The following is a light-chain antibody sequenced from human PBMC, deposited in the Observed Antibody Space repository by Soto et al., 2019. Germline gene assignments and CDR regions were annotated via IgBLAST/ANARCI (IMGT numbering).Light chain of an antibody. CDR1: QSVKTF. V-gene: IGKV3-11*01. Sequence: EIVSTQPPATLSLTPGERATLSCRASQSVKTFLVWYQQGPGQAPRLLIHDASHRAAGIPARFSGSGFGTDFTLTISSLEPEDAAVYYCQQRSNWPPITFGQGTRLEIK. CDR3: QQRSNWPPIT. CDR2: DAS. J-gene: IGKJ5*01.